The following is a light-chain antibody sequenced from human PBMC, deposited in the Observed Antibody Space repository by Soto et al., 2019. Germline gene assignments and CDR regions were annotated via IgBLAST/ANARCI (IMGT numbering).Light chain of an antibody. CDR1: SSNIGSNI. Sequence: QSVLTQPPSASGTPGQRVTISCSGGSSNIGSNIVNWYQQVPGTATKLLIFSTNQRPSGVTDRFSGSKSGTSASLAVSGLQAEDEADYYCAAWDDSLKGVVFGGGTKLTVL. J-gene: IGLJ2*01. CDR3: AAWDDSLKGVV. V-gene: IGLV1-44*01. CDR2: STN.